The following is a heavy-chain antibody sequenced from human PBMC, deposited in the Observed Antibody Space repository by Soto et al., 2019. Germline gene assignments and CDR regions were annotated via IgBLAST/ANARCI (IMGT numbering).Heavy chain of an antibody. Sequence: EVQLVESGGGLVQPGGSLRLSCAASGFTVSSNYVNWVRQAPGKGLEWVSVIYSGGNTYYADSVKGRFTISRHNSKNTLYLQMNTLIAEDTAVYYCASWLAADGTGYMDVWGEGTTVTVSS. D-gene: IGHD6-13*01. V-gene: IGHV3-53*04. CDR2: IYSGGNT. CDR1: GFTVSSNY. CDR3: ASWLAADGTGYMDV. J-gene: IGHJ6*03.